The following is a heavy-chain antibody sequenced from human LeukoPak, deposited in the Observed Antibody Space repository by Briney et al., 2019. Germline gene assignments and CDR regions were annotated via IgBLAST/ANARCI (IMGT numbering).Heavy chain of an antibody. J-gene: IGHJ3*02. V-gene: IGHV3-21*01. CDR1: GFTFSSYS. Sequence: PGGSLRLSCAASGFTFSSYSMSWVRQAPGKGLEWVSSISSSSYIYYADSVKGRFTISRDNAKNSLYLQMNSLRAEDTAVYYCARDQAYYDSSGYLVADAFDIWGQGTMVTVSS. CDR2: ISSSSYI. CDR3: ARDQAYYDSSGYLVADAFDI. D-gene: IGHD3-22*01.